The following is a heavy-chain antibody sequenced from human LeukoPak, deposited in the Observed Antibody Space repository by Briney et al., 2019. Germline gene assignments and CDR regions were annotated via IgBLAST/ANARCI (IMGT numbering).Heavy chain of an antibody. CDR3: ARDVQLWYNWFDP. CDR1: GGSISSYY. D-gene: IGHD5-18*01. J-gene: IGHJ5*02. CDR2: IYYSGST. Sequence: PSETLSLTCTVSGGSISSYYWSWIRQPPGKGLEWIGYIYYSGSTTYNPSLKSRVTISVDTSKNQFSLKLSSVTAADTAVYYCARDVQLWYNWFDPWGQGTLVTVSS. V-gene: IGHV4-59*01.